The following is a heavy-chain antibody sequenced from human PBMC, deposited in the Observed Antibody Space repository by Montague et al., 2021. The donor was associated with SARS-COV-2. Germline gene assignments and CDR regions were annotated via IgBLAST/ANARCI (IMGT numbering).Heavy chain of an antibody. CDR3: ATLGVLAGNSFDF. CDR1: SGSFYGHY. CDR2: ICYTGTT. J-gene: IGHJ3*01. Sequence: SETLSLTCTVSSGSFYGHYWAWIRQPPGKGLEWIAYICYTGTTYYNPSLESRVSISVDTAKNQVALKVKSVTAADSAFYYCATLGVLAGNSFDFWGPGTLVIVSS. D-gene: IGHD2-8*02. V-gene: IGHV4-59*11.